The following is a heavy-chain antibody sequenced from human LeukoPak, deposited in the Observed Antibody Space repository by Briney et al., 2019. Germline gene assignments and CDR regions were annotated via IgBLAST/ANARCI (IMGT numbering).Heavy chain of an antibody. V-gene: IGHV3-23*01. CDR1: GFTFSSYA. Sequence: GGSLRLSCAASGFTFSSYAMSWVRQAPGKGLEWVPGISNSGGSTYYADSVKGRFTISRDNSKNTLYLQMNSLRAEDTAVYYCAKDPTYYDYVWSDCWGQGTLVTVSS. CDR3: AKDPTYYDYVWSDC. D-gene: IGHD3-16*01. CDR2: ISNSGGST. J-gene: IGHJ4*02.